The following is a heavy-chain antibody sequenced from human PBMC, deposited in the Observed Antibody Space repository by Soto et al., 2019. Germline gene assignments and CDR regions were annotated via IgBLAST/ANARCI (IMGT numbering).Heavy chain of an antibody. J-gene: IGHJ3*02. CDR3: AREAPRHERLAFDI. CDR1: GGSFSCYY. V-gene: IGHV4-34*01. Sequence: SSETLSLTCAVYGGSFSCYYWSWIRQPPGKGLEWIGEINHSGSTNYNPSLKSRVTISVDTSKNQFSLKLSSVTAADTAVDYCAREAPRHERLAFDIWGQGTMVTVSS. CDR2: INHSGST.